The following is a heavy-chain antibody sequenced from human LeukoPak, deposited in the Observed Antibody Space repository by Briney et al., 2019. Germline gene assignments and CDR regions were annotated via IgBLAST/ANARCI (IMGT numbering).Heavy chain of an antibody. Sequence: SETLSLTCALYGGSFSGYYWSWIRQPPGHGLEWIGEINHSGSTNYNPSLKSRVTISVDTSKNQFSLKLSSVTAADTAVYYCGRGVWDGYYYYGMDVWGQGTTVTVSS. D-gene: IGHD1-26*01. J-gene: IGHJ6*02. CDR3: GRGVWDGYYYYGMDV. CDR2: INHSGST. CDR1: GGSFSGYY. V-gene: IGHV4-34*01.